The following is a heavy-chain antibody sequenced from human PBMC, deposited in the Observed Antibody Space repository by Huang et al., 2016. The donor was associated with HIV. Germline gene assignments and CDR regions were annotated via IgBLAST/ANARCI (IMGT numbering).Heavy chain of an antibody. Sequence: QVILQESGPGLVKPSETLSLTCTVSGDSINSDYWSWVRQPPGKGLEWVGHISHSGTPGYTPSLKGRATISIDTSKTQFSLRLTSVTAADTAVYYCARYVPVAQYFFRYWGQGALVTVSS. D-gene: IGHD6-19*01. CDR2: ISHSGTP. CDR1: GDSINSDY. J-gene: IGHJ4*02. V-gene: IGHV4-59*01. CDR3: ARYVPVAQYFFRY.